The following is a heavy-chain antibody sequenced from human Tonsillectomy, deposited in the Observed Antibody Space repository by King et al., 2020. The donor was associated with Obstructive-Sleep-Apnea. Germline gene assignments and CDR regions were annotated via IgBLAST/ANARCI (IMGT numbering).Heavy chain of an antibody. Sequence: VQLVESGPGLVKPSQTLSLTCTVSGGSISSGGYYWSWIRPHPGKGLEWSGYINYSGSTYYNPSLKSRVTIPVDTSQKQFSLKRSSVTAPDTAVYYCARYRPTDVVRGVKDPTGFDYWGQGTLVTVSS. CDR2: INYSGST. V-gene: IGHV4-31*03. J-gene: IGHJ4*02. CDR3: ARYRPTDVVRGVKDPTGFDY. D-gene: IGHD3-10*01. CDR1: GGSISSGGYY.